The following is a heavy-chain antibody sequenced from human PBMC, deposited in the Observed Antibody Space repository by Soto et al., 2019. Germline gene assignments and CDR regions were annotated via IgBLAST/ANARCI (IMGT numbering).Heavy chain of an antibody. J-gene: IGHJ6*02. CDR1: GFTFDDYA. D-gene: IGHD6-13*01. CDR3: ARDKVYSSSWYRGYYGMDV. CDR2: ISWSSGSF. V-gene: IGHV3-9*01. Sequence: EVQLVESGGGLVQPGRSLRLSCAASGFTFDDYAMHWVRQVPGKGLEWVSGISWSSGSFGYADSVKGRFTISRDNAKNSLYLQMNSLRAEDTAVYYCARDKVYSSSWYRGYYGMDVWGQGTTVTVSS.